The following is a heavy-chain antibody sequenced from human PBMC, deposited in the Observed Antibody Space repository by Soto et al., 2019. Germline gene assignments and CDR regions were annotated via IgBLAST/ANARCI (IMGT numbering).Heavy chain of an antibody. Sequence: EVQLVESGGGLVKPGGSLRLSCAASGFSFNNYDMNWVRQAPGKGLEWVSYISTTSSYIYYIESVKGRFTVSRDNAKNSLYLQINTLAAEDTAVYYCTMGLGRILLVRGPVDVWGKGTTVTVSS. CDR2: ISTTSSYI. CDR1: GFSFNNYD. CDR3: TMGLGRILLVRGPVDV. D-gene: IGHD3-10*01. J-gene: IGHJ6*04. V-gene: IGHV3-21*06.